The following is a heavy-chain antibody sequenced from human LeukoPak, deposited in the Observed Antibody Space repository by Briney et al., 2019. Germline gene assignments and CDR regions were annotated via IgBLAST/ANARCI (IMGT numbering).Heavy chain of an antibody. CDR2: IRYDGSNK. Sequence: GGSLRLSCVASGFTFSDYGMHWVRQAPGQGLEWVAFIRYDGSNKYYADSMKGRFIVSRDNSKHTLFLQMNSLRAEDTAIYYCAKDLRYTSGWYDIGHWGQGALVTVSS. J-gene: IGHJ4*01. V-gene: IGHV3-30*02. D-gene: IGHD6-19*01. CDR1: GFTFSDYG. CDR3: AKDLRYTSGWYDIGH.